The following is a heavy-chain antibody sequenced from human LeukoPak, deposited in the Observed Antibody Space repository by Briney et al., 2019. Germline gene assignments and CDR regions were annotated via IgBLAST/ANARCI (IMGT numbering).Heavy chain of an antibody. D-gene: IGHD3-10*01. J-gene: IGHJ5*02. V-gene: IGHV1-46*01. CDR1: GYIFTSYF. CDR3: ARDHNDYGSGRNRFDP. CDR2: INPSGGST. Sequence: GASVKVSCKASGYIFTSYFMHWVRQAPGQGLEWMGLINPSGGSTSYAQKFQGRVTMTRDMSTSTVYMELSSLRSEDTAVYYCARDHNDYGSGRNRFDPWGQGTLVTVSS.